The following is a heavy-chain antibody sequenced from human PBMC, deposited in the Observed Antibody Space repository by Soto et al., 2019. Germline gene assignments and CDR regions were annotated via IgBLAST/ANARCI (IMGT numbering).Heavy chain of an antibody. V-gene: IGHV1-46*01. CDR3: ASGGIVGYCTNGVCPPVDYGMDV. CDR2: INPSGGST. CDR1: GYTFTSYY. Sequence: ASVKVSCKASGYTFTSYYMHWVRQAPGQGLEWMGIINPSGGSTSYAQKFQGRVTMTRDTSTSTVHMELSSLRSEDTAVYYCASGGIVGYCTNGVCPPVDYGMDVWGQGTTVTVSS. D-gene: IGHD2-8*01. J-gene: IGHJ6*02.